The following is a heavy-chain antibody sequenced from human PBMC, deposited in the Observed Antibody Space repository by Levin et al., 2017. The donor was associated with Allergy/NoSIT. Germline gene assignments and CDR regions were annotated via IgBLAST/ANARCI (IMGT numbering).Heavy chain of an antibody. J-gene: IGHJ6*02. D-gene: IGHD2-21*02. CDR3: ASNQYCGGDCYSNYYYYGMDV. CDR2: INAGNGNT. V-gene: IGHV1-3*01. Sequence: GESLKISCKASGYTFTSYAMHWVRQAPGQRLEWMGWINAGNGNTKYSQKFQGRVTITRDTSASTAYMELSSLRSEDTAVYYCASNQYCGGDCYSNYYYYGMDVWGQGTTVTVSS. CDR1: GYTFTSYA.